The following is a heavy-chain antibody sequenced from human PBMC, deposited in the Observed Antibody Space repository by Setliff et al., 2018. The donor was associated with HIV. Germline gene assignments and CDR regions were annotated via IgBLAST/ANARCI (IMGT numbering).Heavy chain of an antibody. CDR3: AKDIYGGHFYYFDY. J-gene: IGHJ4*02. CDR2: IDSDGSDT. Sequence: PGGSLRLSCAASGLTFSNYWMHWVRQAPGKGLEWVSRIDSDGSDTNYADSVRGRFTISRDNSKNSLYLQMNNLRGEDTALYYCAKDIYGGHFYYFDYWGQGTLVTVSS. D-gene: IGHD4-17*01. CDR1: GLTFSNYW. V-gene: IGHV3-74*01.